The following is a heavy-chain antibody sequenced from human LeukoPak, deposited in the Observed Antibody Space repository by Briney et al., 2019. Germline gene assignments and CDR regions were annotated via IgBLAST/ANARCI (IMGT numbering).Heavy chain of an antibody. D-gene: IGHD1/OR15-1a*01. CDR2: ISSNGVTT. Sequence: GGSLRLSCSASGFTFSSYAMNWVRQAPGKGLEYVSVISSNGVTTFYADSVKGRFTISRDNSKNTLFLQMSSLRAEDTAVYYCVKGTGGYYYYTMDVWGQGTTVTVSS. J-gene: IGHJ6*02. CDR3: VKGTGGYYYYTMDV. CDR1: GFTFSSYA. V-gene: IGHV3-64D*09.